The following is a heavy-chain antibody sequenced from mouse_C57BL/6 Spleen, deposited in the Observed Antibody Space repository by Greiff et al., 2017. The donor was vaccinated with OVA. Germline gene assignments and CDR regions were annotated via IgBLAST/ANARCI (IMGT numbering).Heavy chain of an antibody. D-gene: IGHD1-1*01. CDR2: INPNNGGT. Sequence: EVQLQQSGPELVKPGASVKISCKASGYTFTDYYMNWVKQSHGKSLEWIGDINPNNGGTSYNQKFKGKATLTVDKSSSTAYMELRSLTSEDSAVYYCARDYGSSRHAMDYWGQGTSVTVSS. CDR1: GYTFTDYY. J-gene: IGHJ4*01. CDR3: ARDYGSSRHAMDY. V-gene: IGHV1-26*01.